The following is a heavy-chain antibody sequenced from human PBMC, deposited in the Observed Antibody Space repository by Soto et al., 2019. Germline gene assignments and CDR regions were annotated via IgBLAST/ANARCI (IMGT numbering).Heavy chain of an antibody. CDR2: INTYNGNT. Sequence: ASVKVSCKASGYTFTNYGVNWVRQAPGQGLEWMGWINTYNGNTNYAQRLQGRVTLTTDTSTRTAYMELRSLTSDDTAVYYRARGSSPVDFDYWGQGTLVTVSS. CDR3: ARGSSPVDFDY. D-gene: IGHD6-13*01. CDR1: GYTFTNYG. J-gene: IGHJ4*02. V-gene: IGHV1-18*01.